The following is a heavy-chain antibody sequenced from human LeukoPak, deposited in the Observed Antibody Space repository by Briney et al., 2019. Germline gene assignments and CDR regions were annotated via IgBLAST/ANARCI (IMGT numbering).Heavy chain of an antibody. V-gene: IGHV3-21*01. CDR3: ARGVTSSSSSTTGDY. CDR2: ISSSSSYI. D-gene: IGHD6-6*01. J-gene: IGHJ4*02. CDR1: GFTFSSYS. Sequence: SGGSLRLSCAASGFTFSSYSMNWVRQAPGKGLEWVSSISSSSSYIYYADSVKGRFTISRDNAKNSLYLQMNSLRAEDTAVYYCARGVTSSSSSTTGDYWGQGTPVTVSS.